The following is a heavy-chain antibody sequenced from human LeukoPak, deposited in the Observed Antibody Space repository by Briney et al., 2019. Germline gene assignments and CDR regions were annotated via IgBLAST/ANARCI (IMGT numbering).Heavy chain of an antibody. CDR3: ARLETSVTEHNWFDP. CDR1: GASISSSACY. J-gene: IGHJ5*02. CDR2: IGGSNYYRGST. V-gene: IGHV4-39*01. Sequence: SETLSLTCTVSGASISSSACYWGWIRQPPGKGLEWIGSIGGSNYYRGSTYYNPSLKSRVTIHVDTSKDQFSLKLSSVTAADTAVFYCARLETSVTEHNWFDPWGRGTLVTVSS. D-gene: IGHD2-21*02.